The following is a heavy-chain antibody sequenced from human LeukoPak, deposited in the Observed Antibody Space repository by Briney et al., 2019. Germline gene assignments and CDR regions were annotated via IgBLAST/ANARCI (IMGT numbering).Heavy chain of an antibody. D-gene: IGHD3-3*01. J-gene: IGHJ6*02. CDR2: INHSGST. CDR3: ARTRCDFWSGYYRSPYYGMDV. CDR1: GGSFSGYY. V-gene: IGHV4-34*01. Sequence: SETLSLTCAVYGGSFSGYYWSWIRQPPGKGLEWIGEINHSGSTNYNPSLKSRVTISVDTSKNQFSLKLSSVTAADTAVYYCARTRCDFWSGYYRSPYYGMDVWGQGTTVTVSS.